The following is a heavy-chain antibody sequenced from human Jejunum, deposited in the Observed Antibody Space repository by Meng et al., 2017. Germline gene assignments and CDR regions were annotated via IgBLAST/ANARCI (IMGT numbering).Heavy chain of an antibody. V-gene: IGHV4-59*01. D-gene: IGHD7-27*01. CDR1: GGSISHSY. CDR2: IHHSGST. CDR3: ARGGDATGDPQTDY. J-gene: IGHJ4*02. Sequence: SETLSLTCTVSGGSISHSYWSWFRQPPGKGLEWIGYIHHSGSTNYNPSVKSRVTISVDTSKNQFSLRLHSVTPADTAVYYCARGGDATGDPQTDYWGQGTLVTVSS.